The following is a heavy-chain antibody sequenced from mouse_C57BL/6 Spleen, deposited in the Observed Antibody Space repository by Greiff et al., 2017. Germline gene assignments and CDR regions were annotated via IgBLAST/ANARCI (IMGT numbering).Heavy chain of an antibody. CDR1: GYTFTDHT. CDR3: ASNYDGYYSYFDV. CDR2: IYPRDGST. J-gene: IGHJ1*03. Sequence: VQLQQSDAELVKPGASVKISCKVSGYTFTDHTIHWMKQRPEQGLEWIGYIYPRDGSTKYNEKFKGKATLTADKSSSTAYMQLNSLTSEDSAVXFCASNYDGYYSYFDVWGTGTTVTVSS. V-gene: IGHV1-78*01. D-gene: IGHD2-3*01.